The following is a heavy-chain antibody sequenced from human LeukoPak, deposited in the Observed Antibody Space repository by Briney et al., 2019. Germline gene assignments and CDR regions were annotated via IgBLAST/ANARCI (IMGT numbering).Heavy chain of an antibody. Sequence: SETLSLTCTVYGGSITSYIWNWIRLPAGNGLEWIGRIYTSGSTNYNPSLNSRVTMSVDTSKNQFSLKLSSVTAADTAVYYCARGIAAASERALDIWGQGTTVTVSS. CDR2: IYTSGST. D-gene: IGHD6-13*01. CDR3: ARGIAAASERALDI. V-gene: IGHV4-4*07. CDR1: GGSITSYI. J-gene: IGHJ3*02.